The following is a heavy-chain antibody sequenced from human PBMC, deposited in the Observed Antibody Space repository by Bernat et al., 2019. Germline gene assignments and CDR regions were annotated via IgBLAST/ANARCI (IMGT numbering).Heavy chain of an antibody. CDR2: IYWDDDK. V-gene: IGHV2-5*02. J-gene: IGHJ4*02. CDR3: AHRQWPGQLDY. D-gene: IGHD5-12*01. CDR1: GFSLSTSGVG. Sequence: QITLKESGPTLVKPTQTLTLTCTFSGFSLSTSGVGVGWIRQPPGKALEWLALIYWDDDKRYSPSLKSRLTITKDTSKNQVVLTMTNMDPVDTATDYCAHRQWPGQLDYWGQGTLVTGSS.